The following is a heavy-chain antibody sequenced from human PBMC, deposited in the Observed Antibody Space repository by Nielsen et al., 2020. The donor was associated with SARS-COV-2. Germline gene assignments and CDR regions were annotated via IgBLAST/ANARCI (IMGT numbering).Heavy chain of an antibody. Sequence: ASVKVSCKASGYTFTSYGISWVRQAPGQGLEWMGWISAYNGNTNYAQKLQGRVTMTTDTSTSTAYMELRSLRSDDTAVYYCARDGVVAARLYYFQHWGQGTLVTVSS. V-gene: IGHV1-18*04. CDR3: ARDGVVAARLYYFQH. CDR2: ISAYNGNT. J-gene: IGHJ1*01. CDR1: GYTFTSYG. D-gene: IGHD2-15*01.